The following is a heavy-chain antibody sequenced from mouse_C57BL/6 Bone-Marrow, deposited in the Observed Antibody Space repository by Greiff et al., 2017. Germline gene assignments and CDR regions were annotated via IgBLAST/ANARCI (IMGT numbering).Heavy chain of an antibody. J-gene: IGHJ4*01. CDR3: ARNYYGSSCAMDY. Sequence: DVKLVESGGGLVQPGGSLSLSCAASGFTFTDYYMSWVRQPPGKALEWLGFIRNKANGYTTEYSASVQGRFTISRDNSQSSLYLQMNALRAEDSATYYCARNYYGSSCAMDYWGQGTSVTVSS. V-gene: IGHV7-3*01. CDR2: IRNKANGYTT. CDR1: GFTFTDYY. D-gene: IGHD1-1*01.